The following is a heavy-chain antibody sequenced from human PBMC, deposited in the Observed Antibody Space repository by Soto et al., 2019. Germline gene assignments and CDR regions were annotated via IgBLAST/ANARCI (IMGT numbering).Heavy chain of an antibody. D-gene: IGHD6-19*01. CDR2: ISAYNGNT. J-gene: IGHJ6*02. CDR3: ARVAVAGPYYYYGMDV. V-gene: IGHV1-18*01. CDR1: GYTFTSYG. Sequence: QVQLVQSGAEVKKPGASVKVSCKASGYTFTSYGISWVRQAPGQGLEWMGWISAYNGNTNYAQKLQGRVTITTDTSPSTAYMELRSLRSDDTAVYYCARVAVAGPYYYYGMDVWGQGTTVTVSS.